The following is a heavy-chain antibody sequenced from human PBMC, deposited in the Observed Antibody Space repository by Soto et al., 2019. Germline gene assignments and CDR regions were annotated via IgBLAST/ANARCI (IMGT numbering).Heavy chain of an antibody. J-gene: IGHJ6*02. V-gene: IGHV4-30-4*01. D-gene: IGHD5-12*01. CDR3: ARVGAGYDRGHNHYYGMDV. CDR1: GGSISSCDYY. CDR2: IYYSGST. Sequence: SETLSLTCTVSGGSISSCDYYWSWIRQPPGKGLEWIGYIYYSGSTYYNPSLKSRVTISVDTSKNQFSLKLSSVTAADTAVYYCARVGAGYDRGHNHYYGMDVWGQETRVTVSS.